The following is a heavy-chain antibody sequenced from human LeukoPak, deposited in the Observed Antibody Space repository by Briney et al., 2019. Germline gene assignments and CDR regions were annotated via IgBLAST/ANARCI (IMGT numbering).Heavy chain of an antibody. V-gene: IGHV3-21*01. D-gene: IGHD3-22*01. CDR3: ARDRGYDSSGYYGY. Sequence: GGSLRLSCAASGFTFSSYSVNWVRQAPGKGLEWVSSISSSSSYIYYADSVKGRFTISRDNAKNSLYLQMNSLRAEDTAVYYCARDRGYDSSGYYGYWGQGTLVTVSS. CDR1: GFTFSSYS. J-gene: IGHJ4*02. CDR2: ISSSSSYI.